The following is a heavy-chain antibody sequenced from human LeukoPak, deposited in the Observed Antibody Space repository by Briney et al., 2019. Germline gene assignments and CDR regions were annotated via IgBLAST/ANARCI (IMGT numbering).Heavy chain of an antibody. CDR1: GGSFSGYY. CDR3: ASGGYSYGYVSYYYGMDV. J-gene: IGHJ6*02. CDR2: INHSGST. Sequence: PSETLSLTCAVYGGSFSGYYWSWIRQPPGKGLEWIGEINHSGSTNYNPSLKSRVTISVDTSKNQFSLKLSSVTAADTAVYYCASGGYSYGYVSYYYGMDVWGQGTTVTVSS. D-gene: IGHD5-18*01. V-gene: IGHV4-34*01.